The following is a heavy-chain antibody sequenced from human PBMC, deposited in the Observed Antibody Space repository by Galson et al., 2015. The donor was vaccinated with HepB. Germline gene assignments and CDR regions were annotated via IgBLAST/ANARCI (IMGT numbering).Heavy chain of an antibody. V-gene: IGHV3-72*01. CDR2: VRHKARRYTT. CDR3: SRTLPGIDLDY. CDR1: GFTFSDYY. Sequence: SLRLSCAASGFTFSDYYMEWVRQAPGKGLEWVGRVRHKARRYTTDYVASVEGRFTISRNDSKNSLYLQMDSLKTEDTAVYYCSRTLPGIDLDYWGQGTLVTVSS. D-gene: IGHD3-3*02. J-gene: IGHJ4*02.